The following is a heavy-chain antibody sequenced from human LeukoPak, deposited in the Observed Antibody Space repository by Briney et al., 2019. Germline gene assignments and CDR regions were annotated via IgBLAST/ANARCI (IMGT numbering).Heavy chain of an antibody. CDR1: GFTFRSHA. Sequence: GGSLRLSCAASGFTFRSHAMSWVRQAPGKGLEWISLIRGSSDVIEYADSVRGRFTISRDNSKNTVSLQMNNLRAEDTAVYYCAKGQSASSTFDSWGQGTLVTVSS. CDR3: AKGQSASSTFDS. V-gene: IGHV3-23*01. J-gene: IGHJ4*02. CDR2: IRGSSDVI.